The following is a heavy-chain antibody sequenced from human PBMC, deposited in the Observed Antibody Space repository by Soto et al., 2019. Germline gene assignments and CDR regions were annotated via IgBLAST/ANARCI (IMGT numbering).Heavy chain of an antibody. V-gene: IGHV4-39*01. CDR1: GGSISSSSYY. J-gene: IGHJ5*02. CDR2: IYYSGST. CDR3: ARRGYCSGGSCINWFDP. D-gene: IGHD2-15*01. Sequence: QLQLQASGPGLVKPSETLSLTCTVSGGSISSSSYYWGWIRQPPGKGLEWIGSIYYSGSTYYNPSLKSRVTISLDTSKNQFSLKLSSVTAADTAVYYCARRGYCSGGSCINWFDPWGQGTLVTVSS.